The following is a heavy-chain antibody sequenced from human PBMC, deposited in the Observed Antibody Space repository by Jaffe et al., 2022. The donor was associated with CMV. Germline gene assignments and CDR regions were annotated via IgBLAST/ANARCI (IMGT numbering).Heavy chain of an antibody. CDR2: TYYRSRWFN. Sequence: QVQLQQSGPGLVKPSQTLSLTCAISGDSVSSNSAAWNWIRQSPSRGLEWLGRTYYRSRWFNNYAESVKSRITINPDTSKNQFSLQLSSVTPDDTAVYYCARDPPQIHSVFDIWGQGTMVTVSS. CDR3: ARDPPQIHSVFDI. CDR1: GDSVSSNSAA. D-gene: IGHD4-4*01. J-gene: IGHJ3*02. V-gene: IGHV6-1*01.